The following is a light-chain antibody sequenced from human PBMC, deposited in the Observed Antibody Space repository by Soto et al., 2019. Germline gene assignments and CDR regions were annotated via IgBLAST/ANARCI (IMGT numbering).Light chain of an antibody. J-gene: IGLJ2*01. CDR1: NIGSKS. CDR3: QVWDIGTGVV. CDR2: YDS. Sequence: SYVLTQAPPVSVAPGKTATITCGGNNIGSKSVHWYQQKPGQAPVLVIFYDSDRPSGIPERFSGSNSGNTATLTISRVEAGDEANYYCQVWDIGTGVVFGGGTKGTVL. V-gene: IGLV3-21*04.